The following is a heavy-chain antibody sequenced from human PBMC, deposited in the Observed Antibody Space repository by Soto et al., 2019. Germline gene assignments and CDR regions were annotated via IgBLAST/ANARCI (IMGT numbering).Heavy chain of an antibody. CDR2: ISSSGSTI. CDR1: GFTFSDYY. D-gene: IGHD4-17*01. CDR3: ARGSGLGVTTVYNWFDP. J-gene: IGHJ5*02. V-gene: IGHV3-11*01. Sequence: GGSLRLSCAASGFTFSDYYMSWIRQAPGKGLEWVSYISSSGSTIYYADSVKGRFTISRDNAKNSLYLQMNSLRAEETAVYYCARGSGLGVTTVYNWFDPWGQGTLVTVSS.